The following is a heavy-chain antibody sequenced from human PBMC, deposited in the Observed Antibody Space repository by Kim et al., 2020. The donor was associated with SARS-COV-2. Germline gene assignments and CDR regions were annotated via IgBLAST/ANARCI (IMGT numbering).Heavy chain of an antibody. CDR1: GYTFTDYY. V-gene: IGHV1-2*02. CDR2: IDPNSGGT. J-gene: IGHJ4*02. Sequence: ASVKVSCKTSGYTFTDYYMHWVRQAPGQGLEWMGWIDPNSGGTRFSQKFQGRVTVTRDTSISTAYMELSGLRSEDTAVYYCSKSRAFDYWGQGTLVTVSS. D-gene: IGHD1-26*01. CDR3: SKSRAFDY.